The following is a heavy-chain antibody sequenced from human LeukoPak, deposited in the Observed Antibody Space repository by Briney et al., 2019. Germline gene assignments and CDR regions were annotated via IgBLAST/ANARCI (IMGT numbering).Heavy chain of an antibody. D-gene: IGHD3-3*01. V-gene: IGHV4-61*02. CDR2: IYTSGST. Sequence: SQTLSLTCTVSGGSISSGSYYWSWIRQPAGKGLEWIGRIYTSGSTNYNPSLKSRVTISVDTSKNQFSLKLSSVTAADTAVYYCARAYYDFWSGPGYFDLWGRGTLVTVSS. CDR3: ARAYYDFWSGPGYFDL. J-gene: IGHJ2*01. CDR1: GGSISSGSYY.